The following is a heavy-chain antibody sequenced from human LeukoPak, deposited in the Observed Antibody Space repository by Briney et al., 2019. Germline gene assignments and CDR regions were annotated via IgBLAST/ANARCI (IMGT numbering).Heavy chain of an antibody. CDR3: ARPRTYYNFWSGYHPFDY. Sequence: SETLSLTCTVSGDSISSSTYYWGWIRQPPGKSLEWVGSVSSSGSTFHNPSLKSRLTTSVDTSKNQFSLRLSSVTAADTAVYYCARPRTYYNFWSGYHPFDYWGQGALVTVSS. CDR1: GDSISSSTYY. J-gene: IGHJ4*02. CDR2: VSSSGST. V-gene: IGHV4-39*01. D-gene: IGHD3-3*01.